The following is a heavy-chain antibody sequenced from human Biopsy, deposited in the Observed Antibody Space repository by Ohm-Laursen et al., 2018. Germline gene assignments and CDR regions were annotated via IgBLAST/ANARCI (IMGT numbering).Heavy chain of an antibody. CDR1: GFIFSTYT. J-gene: IGHJ4*02. D-gene: IGHD3-10*01. CDR2: ISGSGVTK. CDR3: ATDGAGSYNEN. V-gene: IGHV3-11*01. Sequence: SLRLSCAASGFIFSTYTMNWVRQAPGKGLEWLSYISGSGVTKMYADSVKGRFTASRDNAKNSLYLEMNNLTVEDTAVYYCATDGAGSYNENWGQGTLVSVSS.